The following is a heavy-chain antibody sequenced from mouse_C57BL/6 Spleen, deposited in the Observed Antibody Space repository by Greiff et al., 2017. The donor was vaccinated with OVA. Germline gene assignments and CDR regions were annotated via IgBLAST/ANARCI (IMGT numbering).Heavy chain of an antibody. CDR1: GFTFSDYG. D-gene: IGHD2-1*01. Sequence: DVQLVESGGGLVKPGGSLKLSCAASGFTFSDYGMHWVRQAPEKGLEWVAYISSGSSTIYYADTVKGRFTISRDNAKNTLFLQMTSLRSEDTAMYYCARRNYGNYVGYFDYWGQGTTLTVSS. J-gene: IGHJ2*01. CDR3: ARRNYGNYVGYFDY. CDR2: ISSGSSTI. V-gene: IGHV5-17*01.